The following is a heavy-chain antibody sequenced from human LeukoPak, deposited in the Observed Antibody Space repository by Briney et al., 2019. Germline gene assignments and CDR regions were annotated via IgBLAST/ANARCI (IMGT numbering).Heavy chain of an antibody. J-gene: IGHJ4*02. CDR1: GGSISSYY. V-gene: IGHV4-59*08. CDR3: ARHKSGGSYPLDY. D-gene: IGHD1-26*01. CDR2: MYCSGST. Sequence: SETLSLTCTVSGGSISSYYWGWIRQPPGKGLEYIGYMYCSGSTNYNPSLKSRVTISVDTSKNQFSLKLSSVTAADTAVYYCARHKSGGSYPLDYWGQGTLVTVSS.